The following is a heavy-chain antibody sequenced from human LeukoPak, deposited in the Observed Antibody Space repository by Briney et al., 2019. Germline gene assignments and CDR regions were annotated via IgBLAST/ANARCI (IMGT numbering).Heavy chain of an antibody. V-gene: IGHV3-23*01. CDR2: ISGSGGST. D-gene: IGHD6-13*01. CDR1: GFTFSNYA. Sequence: GGSLRLSCAGSGFTFSNYAMNWVRQAPGKGLEWVSFISGSGGSTYYADSVKGRFTISRDNSRQTLFLQMNTLRADDTAVYYCARDQEGYSSSPSRFDYWGQGTLVTVSS. CDR3: ARDQEGYSSSPSRFDY. J-gene: IGHJ4*02.